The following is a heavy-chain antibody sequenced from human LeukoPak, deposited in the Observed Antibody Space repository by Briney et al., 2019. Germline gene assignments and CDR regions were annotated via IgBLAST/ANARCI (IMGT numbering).Heavy chain of an antibody. CDR3: ARGPLGSSGDY. D-gene: IGHD6-6*01. Sequence: SETLSLTCAVYGASFNSYYWDWIRQPPGKGPEWIGEINHSGSIKYNPSLKSRVTISVDRSKNQFALKMSGVTAADTAIYYCARGPLGSSGDYWGQGSLVTVSS. J-gene: IGHJ4*02. CDR1: GASFNSYY. V-gene: IGHV4-34*01. CDR2: INHSGSI.